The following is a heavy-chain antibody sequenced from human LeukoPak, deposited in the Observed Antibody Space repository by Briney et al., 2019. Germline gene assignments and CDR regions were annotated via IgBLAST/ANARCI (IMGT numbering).Heavy chain of an antibody. CDR2: IYSGGST. D-gene: IGHD7-27*01. J-gene: IGHJ4*02. CDR1: GFTVSSNS. CDR3: ARDTGY. Sequence: GGSLRLSCAASGFTVSSNSMSWVRQAPGKGLEWVSIIYSGGSTSYADSVKGRFTISRDNSKNTLYPQMNSLRPEDTAVYYCARDTGYWGQGTLVTVSS. V-gene: IGHV3-66*02.